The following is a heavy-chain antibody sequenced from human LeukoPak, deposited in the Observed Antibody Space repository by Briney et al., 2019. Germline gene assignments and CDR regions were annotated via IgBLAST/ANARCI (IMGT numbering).Heavy chain of an antibody. CDR3: ARRSEFGVLYYMDI. CDR2: ISGSSGTI. V-gene: IGHV3-48*01. CDR1: GFTFSSYS. Sequence: GGSLRLSCVASGFTFSSYSMNWVRQAPGKGLEWVSYISGSSGTIYYADSVKGRFTISRDNAKNSLYLQTKSLRAEDTAVYYCARRSEFGVLYYMDIWGKGTTVTVSS. J-gene: IGHJ6*03. D-gene: IGHD3-16*01.